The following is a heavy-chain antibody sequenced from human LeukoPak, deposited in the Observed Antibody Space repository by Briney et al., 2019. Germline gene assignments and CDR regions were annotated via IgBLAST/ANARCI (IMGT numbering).Heavy chain of an antibody. CDR3: ARGFRVRGARHPYMDV. CDR1: GGSISSYY. J-gene: IGHJ6*03. CDR2: IYYSGST. V-gene: IGHV4-59*01. D-gene: IGHD3-10*01. Sequence: PSETLSLTCTVSGGSISSYYWSWIRQPPGKGLEWIGYIYYSGSTNYNPSLKSRVTISVDTSKNQFSLKLSSVTAADTAVYYCARGFRVRGARHPYMDVWGKGTTVTVSS.